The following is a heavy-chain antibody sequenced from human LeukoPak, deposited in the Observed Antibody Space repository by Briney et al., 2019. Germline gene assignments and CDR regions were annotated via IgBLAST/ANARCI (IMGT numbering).Heavy chain of an antibody. CDR1: GFTFSTYS. V-gene: IGHV3-21*01. CDR2: ITSSSTYI. Sequence: GGSLRLSCAASGFTFSTYSMNWVRQAPGKGLEWVSSITSSSTYIYYADSMKGRFTISRDNAKNSLYLQMDSLRAEDTAVYYCARGSSGSYYTLFDYWGQGTLVTVSS. CDR3: ARGSSGSYYTLFDY. J-gene: IGHJ4*02. D-gene: IGHD1-26*01.